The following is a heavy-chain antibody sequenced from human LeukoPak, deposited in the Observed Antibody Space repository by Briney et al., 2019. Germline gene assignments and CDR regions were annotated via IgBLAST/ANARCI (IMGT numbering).Heavy chain of an antibody. CDR1: GFTFRNYW. CDR2: INSDGSST. D-gene: IGHD1-1*01. J-gene: IGHJ3*02. V-gene: IGHV3-74*01. CDR3: ASLPRPSRYNWNPDAFDI. Sequence: PTGGSLRLSCAVSGFTFRNYWMSWVRQAPGKGLVWVSRINSDGSSTSYADSVKGRFTISRDNAKNTLYLQMNSLRAEDTAVYYCASLPRPSRYNWNPDAFDIWGQGTMVTVSS.